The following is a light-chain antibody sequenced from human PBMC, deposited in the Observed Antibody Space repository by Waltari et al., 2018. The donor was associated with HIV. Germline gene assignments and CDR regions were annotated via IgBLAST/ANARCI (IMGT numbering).Light chain of an antibody. V-gene: IGKV1-39*01. Sequence: DIQMTQSPSSLSASVGDRVTITFRASQSMDTYLNWYQPKPGKAPKLLMYSGSSLQSGVPSRVSGRGSGADFTLTVSGLQPEDCATYYCQQSYSTPFTFGLGTRLEIK. CDR1: QSMDTY. CDR2: SGS. CDR3: QQSYSTPFT. J-gene: IGKJ2*01.